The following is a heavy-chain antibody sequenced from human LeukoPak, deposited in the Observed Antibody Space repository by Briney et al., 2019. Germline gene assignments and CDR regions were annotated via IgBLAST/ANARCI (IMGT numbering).Heavy chain of an antibody. D-gene: IGHD6-13*01. CDR1: GFTFSSND. J-gene: IGHJ4*02. CDR3: AKGGIGAAGAIDY. V-gene: IGHV3-23*01. CDR2: ILCSGGDT. Sequence: GGSLRLSCAASGFTFSSNDMNWVRQAPGKGLEWVSSILCSGGDTYHADSVKGRFTISRDNSKNTMFLQMNSLRAEDTAVYHCAKGGIGAAGAIDYWGQGTLVT.